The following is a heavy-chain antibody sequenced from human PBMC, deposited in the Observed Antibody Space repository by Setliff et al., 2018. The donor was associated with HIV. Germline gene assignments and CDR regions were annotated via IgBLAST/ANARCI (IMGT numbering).Heavy chain of an antibody. V-gene: IGHV3-23*01. D-gene: IGHD5-12*01. Sequence: GGSLRLSCAASGFTFSNFAMNWVRQAPGKGLEWVSTISSTGGNTYYAASVRGRFTVSRDDSKNTMYLQMSSLRPDDTAVYYCAKHAYSDYPYFYYYMDVWGKGTTVTVSS. J-gene: IGHJ6*03. CDR1: GFTFSNFA. CDR2: ISSTGGNT. CDR3: AKHAYSDYPYFYYYMDV.